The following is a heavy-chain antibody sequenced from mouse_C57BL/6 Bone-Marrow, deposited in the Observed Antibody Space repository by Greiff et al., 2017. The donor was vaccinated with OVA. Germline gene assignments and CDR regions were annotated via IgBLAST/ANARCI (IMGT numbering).Heavy chain of an antibody. Sequence: EVQLQQSGPELVKPGASVKISCKASGYTFTDYYMNWVKQSHGKSLEWIGDINPNNGGTSYNQKFKGKATLTVDKSSSTAYMELRSPTSEDSAVYYCARTTVVATEEFDCWGQGTTLTVSS. CDR3: ARTTVVATEEFDC. CDR2: INPNNGGT. CDR1: GYTFTDYY. V-gene: IGHV1-26*01. D-gene: IGHD1-1*01. J-gene: IGHJ2*01.